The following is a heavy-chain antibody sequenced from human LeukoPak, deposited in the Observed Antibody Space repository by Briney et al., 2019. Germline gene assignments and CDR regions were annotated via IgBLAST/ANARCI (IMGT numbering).Heavy chain of an antibody. CDR2: ISYDGSNK. J-gene: IGHJ3*02. D-gene: IGHD6-19*01. V-gene: IGHV3-30*18. CDR3: AKDRIAVAGGHHDAFDI. CDR1: GFTFSSYG. Sequence: GGSLRLSCAASGFTFSSYGMHWVRQAPGKGLEWVAVISYDGSNKYYADSVKGRFTISRDNSKNTLYLQMNSLRAEDTAVYYCAKDRIAVAGGHHDAFDIWGQGTMVTVPS.